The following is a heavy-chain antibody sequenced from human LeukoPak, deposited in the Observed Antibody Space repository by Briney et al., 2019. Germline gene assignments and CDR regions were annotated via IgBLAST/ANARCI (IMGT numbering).Heavy chain of an antibody. CDR1: GISFSSYE. CDR3: ARRFRDTAMFLAS. D-gene: IGHD5-18*01. Sequence: GGSLRLSCAASGISFSSYEMNWVRQAPGKGLEWISCISSSGTTMYYADSVKGRFTISRDNAKNSLYLQMNSLRPEDTAVYYCARRFRDTAMFLASWGQGPLVTASP. CDR2: ISSSGTTM. J-gene: IGHJ5*02. V-gene: IGHV3-48*03.